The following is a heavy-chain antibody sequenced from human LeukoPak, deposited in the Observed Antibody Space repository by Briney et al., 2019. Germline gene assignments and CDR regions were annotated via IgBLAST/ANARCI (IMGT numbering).Heavy chain of an antibody. D-gene: IGHD3-22*01. CDR1: GGSFSGYY. J-gene: IGHJ3*02. Sequence: SETLSLTCAVYGGSFSGYYWSWIRQPPGKGLEWIGEINHSGSTNYNPSLKSRVTISVDTSKNQFSLKLSSVTAADAAVYYCARERTYDSSGHDAFDIWGQGTMVTVSS. V-gene: IGHV4-34*01. CDR2: INHSGST. CDR3: ARERTYDSSGHDAFDI.